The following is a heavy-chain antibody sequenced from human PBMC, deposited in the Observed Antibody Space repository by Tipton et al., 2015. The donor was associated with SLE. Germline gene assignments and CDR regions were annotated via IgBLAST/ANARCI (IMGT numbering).Heavy chain of an antibody. CDR2: MYYTGVT. D-gene: IGHD1-7*01. CDR1: GDSLSIVGYY. V-gene: IGHV4-30-4*08. CDR3: TRASWTWNSGYMDV. Sequence: TLSLTCTVSGDSLSIVGYYWNWVRQPPGKGLEWIGDMYYTGVTRYNPSLASRLTMSIVTSESQFSLRLTSVTAADAAVYYCTRASWTWNSGYMDVWGKGTTVSVSS. J-gene: IGHJ6*03.